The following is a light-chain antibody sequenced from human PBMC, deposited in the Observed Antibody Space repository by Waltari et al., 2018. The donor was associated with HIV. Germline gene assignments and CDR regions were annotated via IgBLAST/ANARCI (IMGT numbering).Light chain of an antibody. CDR2: EVS. Sequence: QSALSQPASVSGSFGQSITISCTGTSSDVGGYQYVSWYQQQPGKAPKLLISEVSNRPSGVSSRFSGSKSGNTASLTILWLQAEDEADYYCSSYTNRDTVVFGGGTKLTVV. J-gene: IGLJ2*01. CDR1: SSDVGGYQY. CDR3: SSYTNRDTVV. V-gene: IGLV2-14*03.